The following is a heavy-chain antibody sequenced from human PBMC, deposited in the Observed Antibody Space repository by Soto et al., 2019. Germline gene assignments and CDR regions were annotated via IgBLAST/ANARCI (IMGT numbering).Heavy chain of an antibody. V-gene: IGHV4-4*02. D-gene: IGHD2-2*02. CDR1: GGSVSSSNW. CDR2: IYHSGST. CDR3: ARRYQQLYSPQYYNGMDV. J-gene: IGHJ6*02. Sequence: SETLSLTCAVSGGSVSSSNWWSWVRQPPGKGLEWIGEIYHSGSTNYNPSLKSRVTISIDKSNNQFSLKLSSVTAADTAIYYCARRYQQLYSPQYYNGMDVWGQGTTVTVSS.